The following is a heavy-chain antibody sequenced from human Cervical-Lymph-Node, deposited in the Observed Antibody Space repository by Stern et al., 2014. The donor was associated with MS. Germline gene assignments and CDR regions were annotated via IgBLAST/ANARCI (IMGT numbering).Heavy chain of an antibody. CDR3: ARDGPGATRDQYYFDY. D-gene: IGHD1-26*01. CDR2: INPSGGST. V-gene: IGHV1-46*03. Sequence: VQLVASAAEVKKPGASVKVSCKASGYTFTSYYMHWVRQAPGQGLEWMGIINPSGGSTSYAKKFQGRVTMTRDTSASTVEKGTGSLRSEDTAVYYCARDGPGATRDQYYFDYWGKGTLVTVSS. CDR1: GYTFTSYY. J-gene: IGHJ4*02.